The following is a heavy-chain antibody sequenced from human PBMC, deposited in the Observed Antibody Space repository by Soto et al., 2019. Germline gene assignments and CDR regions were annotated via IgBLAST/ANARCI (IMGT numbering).Heavy chain of an antibody. Sequence: GGSLRLSCAASGVTFTSYAMTWVRQVPGEGLQWVSSISKSGDSTYYADSVKGRFTTSRDNSKNTLYLQMNSLRAEDTAIYYFAKGSFGFDYWGQGTLVTVSS. D-gene: IGHD3-10*01. CDR3: AKGSFGFDY. CDR1: GVTFTSYA. CDR2: ISKSGDST. V-gene: IGHV3-23*01. J-gene: IGHJ4*02.